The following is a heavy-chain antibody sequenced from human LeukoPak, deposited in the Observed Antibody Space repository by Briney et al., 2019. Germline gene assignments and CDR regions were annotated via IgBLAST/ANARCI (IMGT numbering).Heavy chain of an antibody. CDR1: GYSFTSYW. Sequence: GESLKISCKGSGYSFTSYWIGWVRQMPGKGLEWMGIIYPGDSDTRYSPSFQGQVTISADKSISTVYLQWSSLKASDTAMYYCASTIVGAMAPEYFQHWGQGTLVTVSS. D-gene: IGHD1-26*01. CDR3: ASTIVGAMAPEYFQH. V-gene: IGHV5-51*01. J-gene: IGHJ1*01. CDR2: IYPGDSDT.